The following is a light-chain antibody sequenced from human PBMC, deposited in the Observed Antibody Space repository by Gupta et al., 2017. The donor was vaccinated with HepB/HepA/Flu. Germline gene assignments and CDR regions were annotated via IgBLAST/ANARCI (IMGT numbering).Light chain of an antibody. V-gene: IGLV2-23*02. CDR1: SSDAGTSNL. J-gene: IGLJ1*01. CDR2: EVY. Sequence: QSALTPPASSSASPGQSITISCTGGSSDAGTSNLVSWYQQHPDKAPILRMYEVYERPSGMSLRFSGSKSGKTGSLTISGVQAEDEADYYCYSAVAQNTYVFGGGTKVTVL. CDR3: YSAVAQNTYV.